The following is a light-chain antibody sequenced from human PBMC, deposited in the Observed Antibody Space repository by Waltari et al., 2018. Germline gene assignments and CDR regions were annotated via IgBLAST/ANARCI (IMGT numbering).Light chain of an antibody. V-gene: IGKV3-20*01. CDR3: QQHGTLPGT. CDR2: RAS. J-gene: IGKJ1*01. Sequence: VLTQSPATASLSPGDKPTLSFRARQSICISRLPGYQQKPGQAPRLVLYRASRRATGIQDRVSGSGSGTDFGHTSGRLEPKDVAVYDCQQHGTLPGTFGQGTKVEIK. CDR1: QSICISR.